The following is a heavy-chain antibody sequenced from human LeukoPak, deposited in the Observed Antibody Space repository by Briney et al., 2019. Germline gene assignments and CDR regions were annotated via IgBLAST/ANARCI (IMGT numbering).Heavy chain of an antibody. Sequence: PGESLRLSCAASGSTFSNYALTWVRQAPGKGLEWVSTITGGGGGTYYADSVKGRFTISRDNSQDTLYLQMDSLRADDTAIYYCAKPRGAVAGTNYFDYWGQGTLATVSS. CDR1: GSTFSNYA. CDR2: ITGGGGGT. CDR3: AKPRGAVAGTNYFDY. D-gene: IGHD6-13*01. J-gene: IGHJ4*02. V-gene: IGHV3-23*01.